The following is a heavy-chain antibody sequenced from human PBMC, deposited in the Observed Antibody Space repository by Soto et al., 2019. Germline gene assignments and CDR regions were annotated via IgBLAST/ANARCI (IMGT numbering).Heavy chain of an antibody. CDR2: IYYSGST. D-gene: IGHD1-26*01. V-gene: IGHV4-31*03. Sequence: SETLSLTCTVSGGSISSGGYYWSWIRQHPGKGLEWIGYIYYSGSTYYNPSLKSRVTISVDTSKNQFSLKLSSVTAADTAVYYCARDNQGGSYSYLGGYYYYGMDVWGQGTTVTVSS. J-gene: IGHJ6*02. CDR1: GGSISSGGYY. CDR3: ARDNQGGSYSYLGGYYYYGMDV.